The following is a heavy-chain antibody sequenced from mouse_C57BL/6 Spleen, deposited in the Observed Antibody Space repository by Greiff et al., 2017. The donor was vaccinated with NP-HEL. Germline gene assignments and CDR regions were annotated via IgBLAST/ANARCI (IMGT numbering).Heavy chain of an antibody. CDR2: INPNNGGT. D-gene: IGHD1-1*01. V-gene: IGHV1-26*01. CDR1: GYTFTDYY. CDR3: ARDYYGSSYRDAMDY. J-gene: IGHJ4*01. Sequence: VQLQQSGPELVKPGASVKISCKASGYTFTDYYMNWVKQSHGKSLEWIGDINPNNGGTSYNQKFKGKAKLTVDKSSSTAYMELRSLTSEDSAVYYCARDYYGSSYRDAMDYWDQGTSVTVSS.